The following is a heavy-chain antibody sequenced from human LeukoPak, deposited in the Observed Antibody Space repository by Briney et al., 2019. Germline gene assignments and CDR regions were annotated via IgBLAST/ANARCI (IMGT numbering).Heavy chain of an antibody. CDR2: INPNSGGT. J-gene: IGHJ3*02. Sequence: SLKPSWTTSGYTFTGSYMHWVRQAPGQGLEWMGRINPNSGGTNYAQKFQGRVTMTRDTSSSTAYMELSRLRSDDTAVYYCARDRHVLRYFDWLSNAAFDIWGQGTMVTVSS. CDR1: GYTFTGSY. CDR3: ARDRHVLRYFDWLSNAAFDI. D-gene: IGHD3-9*01. V-gene: IGHV1-2*06.